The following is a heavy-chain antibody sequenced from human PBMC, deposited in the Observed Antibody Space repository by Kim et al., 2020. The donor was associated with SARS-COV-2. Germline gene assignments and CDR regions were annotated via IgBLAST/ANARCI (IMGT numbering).Heavy chain of an antibody. CDR3: ARWTDRGGGGMDV. J-gene: IGHJ6*02. Sequence: SVKVSCKASGGTFSSYAISWVRQAPGQGLEWMGGIIPIFGTANYAQKFQGRVTITADESTSTAYMELSSLRSEDTAVYSGARWTDRGGGGMDVWGQGTTVTVSS. CDR2: IIPIFGTA. V-gene: IGHV1-69*13. CDR1: GGTFSSYA. D-gene: IGHD3-10*01.